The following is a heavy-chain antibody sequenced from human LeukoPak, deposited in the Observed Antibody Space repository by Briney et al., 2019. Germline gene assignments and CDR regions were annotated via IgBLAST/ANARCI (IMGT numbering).Heavy chain of an antibody. D-gene: IGHD7-27*01. CDR2: IRSKAYGGTT. J-gene: IGHJ4*02. V-gene: IGHV3-49*04. CDR3: TRAQLGIRY. Sequence: PGGSLRLSCTASGFTFCDYAMSWVRQAPGKGLEWGGFIRSKAYGGTTEYAASVKGRFTISRDDSKSIVYLQMNSLKTEDTGVYYCTRAQLGIRYWGQGTLVTVSS. CDR1: GFTFCDYA.